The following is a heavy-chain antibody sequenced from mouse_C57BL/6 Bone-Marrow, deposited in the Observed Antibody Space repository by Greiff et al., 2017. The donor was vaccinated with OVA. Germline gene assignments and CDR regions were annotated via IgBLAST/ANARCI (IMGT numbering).Heavy chain of an antibody. CDR1: GYTFTSYW. J-gene: IGHJ3*01. Sequence: VQLQQPGAELVMPGASVKLSCKASGYTFTSYWMHWVKQRPGQGLEWIGELDPSDSYTNYNQKFKGKTTMTVDKSSSTAYMQLSSLTSEDSAVYYCARAYDGAWFAYWGQGTLVTVSA. D-gene: IGHD2-12*01. CDR3: ARAYDGAWFAY. CDR2: LDPSDSYT. V-gene: IGHV1-69*01.